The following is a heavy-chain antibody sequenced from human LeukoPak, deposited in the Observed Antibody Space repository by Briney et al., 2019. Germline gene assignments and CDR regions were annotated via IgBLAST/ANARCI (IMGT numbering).Heavy chain of an antibody. Sequence: GESLEISCKGSGYSFTSNWIGWVRRLPGKGLEWMGIIYPGDSDTRYNPSFQGQVTISADKSISTAYLQWSGLKASDTAMYYCAHGLGTTAFDYWGQGTLVTVSS. J-gene: IGHJ4*02. D-gene: IGHD1-26*01. CDR3: AHGLGTTAFDY. CDR2: IYPGDSDT. V-gene: IGHV5-51*01. CDR1: GYSFTSNW.